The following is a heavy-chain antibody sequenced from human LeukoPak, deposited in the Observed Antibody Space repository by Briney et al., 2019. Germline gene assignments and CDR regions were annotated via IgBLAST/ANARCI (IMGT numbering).Heavy chain of an antibody. CDR2: IYYSGST. J-gene: IGHJ6*02. V-gene: IGHV4-59*01. CDR3: AREGDYYYYGMVV. Sequence: SETLSLTCTVSGGSISSYYWSWIRQPPGKGLEWIGYIYYSGSTNYNPSLKSRVTISVDTSKNQFSLKLSSVTAGDTAVYYCAREGDYYYYGMVVWGQGTTVTVSS. CDR1: GGSISSYY.